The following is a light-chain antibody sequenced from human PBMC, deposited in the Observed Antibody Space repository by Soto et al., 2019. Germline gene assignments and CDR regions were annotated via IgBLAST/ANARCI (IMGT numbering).Light chain of an antibody. V-gene: IGKV1-5*01. Sequence: DIQMTQSPSTLPASVGDRVTITCRASQSISTWLAWYQQKPGTVPKVLFYHASNLQSGVPSRFSGSGSGTEFTLTISSLQPDDFATYYCQQYNSYSFGQGTKVDIK. CDR1: QSISTW. CDR2: HAS. J-gene: IGKJ1*01. CDR3: QQYNSYS.